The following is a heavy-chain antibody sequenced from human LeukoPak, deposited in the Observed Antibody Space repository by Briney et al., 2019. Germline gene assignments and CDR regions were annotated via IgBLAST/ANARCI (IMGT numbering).Heavy chain of an antibody. D-gene: IGHD3-22*01. V-gene: IGHV4-39*07. CDR2: IYYSGST. CDR1: GGSFSSRSYY. CDR3: ARVYYYDSSGPFDY. J-gene: IGHJ4*02. Sequence: SETLSLTCTVSGGSFSSRSYYWGWIRQPPGKGLEWIGSIYYSGSTYYNPSLKSRVTISVDTSENQFSLKLSSVTAADTAVYYCARVYYYDSSGPFDYWGQGTLVTVSS.